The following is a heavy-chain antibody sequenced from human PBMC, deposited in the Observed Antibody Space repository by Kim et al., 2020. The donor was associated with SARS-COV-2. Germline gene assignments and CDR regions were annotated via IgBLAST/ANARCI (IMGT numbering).Heavy chain of an antibody. V-gene: IGHV4-31*03. CDR3: ARANSYGYYFDY. J-gene: IGHJ4*02. CDR2: IYYSGST. D-gene: IGHD5-18*01. CDR1: GGSISSGGYY. Sequence: SETLSLTCTVSGGSISSGGYYWSWIRQHPGKGLEWIGYIYYSGSTYYNPSLKSRVTISVDTSKNQFSLKLSSVTAADTAVYYCARANSYGYYFDYWGQGTLVTVSS.